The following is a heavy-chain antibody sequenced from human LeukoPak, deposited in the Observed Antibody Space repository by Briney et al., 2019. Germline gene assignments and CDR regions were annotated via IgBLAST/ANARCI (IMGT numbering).Heavy chain of an antibody. J-gene: IGHJ4*02. CDR3: AKVRYDFWSGFLDY. CDR2: IYSGGST. D-gene: IGHD3-3*01. CDR1: GFTVSSNY. V-gene: IGHV3-53*01. Sequence: GGSLRLSCAASGFTVSSNYMSWVRQAPGKGLEWVSVIYSGGSTYYADSVKGRFTISRDNSKNTLYLQMNSLRAEDTAVYYCAKVRYDFWSGFLDYWGQGTLVTVSS.